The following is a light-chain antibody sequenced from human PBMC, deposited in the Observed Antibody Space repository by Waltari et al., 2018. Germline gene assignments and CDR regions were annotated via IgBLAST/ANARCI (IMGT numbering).Light chain of an antibody. V-gene: IGLV3-1*01. CDR3: QAWDRSLAV. J-gene: IGLJ1*01. CDR2: QDS. Sequence: SYELTQPPSVSVSPGQTATIPCSGDKLGDKSACWSPQRPGQSPVVVIYQDSKRPSGIPERFSGSTSGNTATLTISGTQAMDEADYYCQAWDRSLAVFGPGTKVSVL. CDR1: KLGDKS.